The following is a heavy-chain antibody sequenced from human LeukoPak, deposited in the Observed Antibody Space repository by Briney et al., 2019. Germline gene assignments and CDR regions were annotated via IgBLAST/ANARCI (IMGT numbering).Heavy chain of an antibody. CDR2: IYYSGLT. V-gene: IGHV4-39*07. CDR3: ARDSLPDHGGAVFGWIDP. J-gene: IGHJ5*02. CDR1: GGSISSSSCC. D-gene: IGHD4-23*01. Sequence: SETLSLTCTVSGGSISSSSCCWGWIRQPPGKGLEWIGNIYYSGLTYYNPSLKSRVTISIDTSKNQFSLNLSSVTAADTAVYYCARDSLPDHGGAVFGWIDPWGQGTLVTVSS.